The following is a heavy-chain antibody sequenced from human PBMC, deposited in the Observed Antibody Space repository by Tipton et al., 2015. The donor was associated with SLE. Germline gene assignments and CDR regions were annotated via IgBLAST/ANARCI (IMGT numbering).Heavy chain of an antibody. D-gene: IGHD3/OR15-3a*01. V-gene: IGHV3-48*03. CDR3: AREWTQYYFDY. J-gene: IGHJ4*02. Sequence: SVKGRFTISRDNAKNSLYLQMNSLRAEDTAVYYCAREWTQYYFDYWGQGTLVTVSS.